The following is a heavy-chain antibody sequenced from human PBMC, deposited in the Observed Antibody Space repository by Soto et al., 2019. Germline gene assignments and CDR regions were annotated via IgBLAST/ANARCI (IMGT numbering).Heavy chain of an antibody. J-gene: IGHJ5*02. CDR3: ARVPQLANNWFDP. Sequence: NPSETLSLTCTVSGGSISSYYWSWIRQPPGKGLEWIGYIYYSGSTNYNPSLKSRVTISVDTSKNQFSLKLSSVTAADTAVYYCARVPQLANNWFDPWGQGTLVTVSS. CDR2: IYYSGST. CDR1: GGSISSYY. V-gene: IGHV4-59*08.